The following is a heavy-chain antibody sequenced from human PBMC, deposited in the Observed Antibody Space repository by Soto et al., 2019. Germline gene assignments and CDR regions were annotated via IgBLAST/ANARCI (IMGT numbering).Heavy chain of an antibody. CDR1: GFRFEQYV. J-gene: IGHJ4*02. Sequence: VQVVASGGGLVQPGRSLRLSCAVSGFRFEQYVMHWVRQAPGKGLECVSTVSPTGDTVAYADSVEGRFTVSRDNAKNSLYLQMTRLKGDPTSFYYCLKDAPNGSIDDWGQGTLVTVSS. V-gene: IGHV3-9*01. CDR2: VSPTGDTV. CDR3: LKDAPNGSIDD. D-gene: IGHD3-10*01.